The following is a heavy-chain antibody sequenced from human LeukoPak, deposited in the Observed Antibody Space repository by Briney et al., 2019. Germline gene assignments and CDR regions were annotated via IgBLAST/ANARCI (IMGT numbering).Heavy chain of an antibody. V-gene: IGHV1-8*02. D-gene: IGHD2-2*01. Sequence: ASVKVSCKASGYTFTSYGINWVRQATGQGLEWMGWMNPNSGNTGYAQKFQGRVTMTRNTSISTAYMELSSLRSEDTAVYYCARGRRPIVVVPDDIHKPLNYFDPWGQGTLVTVSS. CDR3: ARGRRPIVVVPDDIHKPLNYFDP. J-gene: IGHJ5*02. CDR2: MNPNSGNT. CDR1: GYTFTSYG.